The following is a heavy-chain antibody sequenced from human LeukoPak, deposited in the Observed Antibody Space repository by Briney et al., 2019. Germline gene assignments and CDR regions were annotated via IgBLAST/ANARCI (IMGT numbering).Heavy chain of an antibody. V-gene: IGHV3-15*01. CDR2: IKSKTDGGTT. J-gene: IGHJ4*02. Sequence: PGGSLRLSCAASGFTFSSYAMSWVRQAPGKGLEWVGRIKSKTDGGTTDYAAPVKGRFTISRDDSKNTLYLQMNSLKTEDTAVYYCTTALGGIAGYWGQGTLVTVSS. CDR3: TTALGGIAGY. CDR1: GFTFSSYA. D-gene: IGHD6-13*01.